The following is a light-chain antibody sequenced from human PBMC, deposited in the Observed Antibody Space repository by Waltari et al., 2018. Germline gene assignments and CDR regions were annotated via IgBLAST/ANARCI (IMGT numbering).Light chain of an antibody. CDR3: QQYYNTPPT. CDR2: WAS. CDR1: QSVLYTSNNKNY. Sequence: DIVMTQSPDSLAVSLGERATINCKSSQSVLYTSNNKNYLAWYQQKQGQPPKLLISWASTRESGVPDRFSGSGSGTDFTLTISSLQAEDVAVYHCQQYYNTPPTFGQGTKVEIK. V-gene: IGKV4-1*01. J-gene: IGKJ1*01.